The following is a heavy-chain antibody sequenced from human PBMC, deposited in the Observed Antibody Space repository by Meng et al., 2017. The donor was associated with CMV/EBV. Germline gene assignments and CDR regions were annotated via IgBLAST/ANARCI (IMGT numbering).Heavy chain of an antibody. Sequence: SETLSLTCAVYGGSFSSYYWSWIRQPPGKGLEWIGYIYYSGSTNYNPSLKSRVTISVDTSKNQFSLKLSSVTAADTAVYYCARERGYCSSTSCSATTNWFDPWGQGTLVTVSS. J-gene: IGHJ5*02. D-gene: IGHD2-2*01. CDR3: ARERGYCSSTSCSATTNWFDP. CDR1: GGSFSSYY. CDR2: IYYSGST. V-gene: IGHV4-59*01.